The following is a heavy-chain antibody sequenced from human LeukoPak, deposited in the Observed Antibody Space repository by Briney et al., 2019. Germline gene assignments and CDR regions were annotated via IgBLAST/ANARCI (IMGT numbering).Heavy chain of an antibody. CDR3: ARDLFLTGYSNFDY. D-gene: IGHD3-9*01. CDR1: GFTFSNYR. CDR2: ISSSSSYI. Sequence: GGSLRLSCAASGFTFSNYRMNWVRQAPGKGLEWVSSISSSSSYIYYANSVKGRFTISRDNAKNSLYLQMNSLRDEDTAVYYCARDLFLTGYSNFDYWGQGTLVTVSS. J-gene: IGHJ4*02. V-gene: IGHV3-21*01.